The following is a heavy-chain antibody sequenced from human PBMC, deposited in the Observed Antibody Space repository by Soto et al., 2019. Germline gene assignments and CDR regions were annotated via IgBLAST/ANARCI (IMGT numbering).Heavy chain of an antibody. CDR1: GGSISSGDYY. Sequence: PSETLSLTCTVSGGSISSGDYYWSWIRQPPGKGLEWIGYIYYSGSTYYNPSLKSRVTISVDTSKNQFSLKLSSVTAADTAVYYCARERSSRAIKDIVVVPAAICYFDYWGQGTLVTVSS. CDR2: IYYSGST. V-gene: IGHV4-30-4*01. CDR3: ARERSSRAIKDIVVVPAAICYFDY. J-gene: IGHJ4*02. D-gene: IGHD2-2*01.